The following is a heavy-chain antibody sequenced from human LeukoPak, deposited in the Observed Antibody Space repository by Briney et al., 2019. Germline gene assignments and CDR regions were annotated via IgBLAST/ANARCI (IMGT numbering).Heavy chain of an antibody. D-gene: IGHD4-17*01. CDR2: IHGNGETT. Sequence: GGSLRLSCAASAFRFSSFAMTWVRQAPGEGLEWVSGIHGNGETTYYADSVKGRFTISRDNSRELLYLQMNSLRVEDTAVYYCAKDPNGDYVGAFDSWGQGTMVTVSS. CDR1: AFRFSSFA. CDR3: AKDPNGDYVGAFDS. V-gene: IGHV3-23*01. J-gene: IGHJ3*02.